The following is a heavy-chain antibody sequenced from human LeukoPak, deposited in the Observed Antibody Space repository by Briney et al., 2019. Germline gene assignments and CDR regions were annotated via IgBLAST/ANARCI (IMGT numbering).Heavy chain of an antibody. D-gene: IGHD3-3*01. V-gene: IGHV1-69*04. CDR3: ARDSGTIFGVVIPYGMDV. Sequence: GASVKVSCKASGGTFSSYAISWVRQAPGQGLEWMGRIIPILGIANYAQKFQGRVTITADKSTSTAYMELSSLRSEDTAVYYCARDSGTIFGVVIPYGMDVWGQGTTVTVSS. CDR2: IIPILGIA. J-gene: IGHJ6*02. CDR1: GGTFSSYA.